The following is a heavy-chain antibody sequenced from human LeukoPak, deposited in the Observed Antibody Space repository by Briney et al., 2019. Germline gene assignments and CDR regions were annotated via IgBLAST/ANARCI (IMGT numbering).Heavy chain of an antibody. CDR3: AKVKGSEGYCSITSCLADY. CDR2: ISSSGGSP. Sequence: GGSLRLSCAASGFTFSSYAMSWVRQAPGKGLEWVSAISSSGGSPYYADSVRGRFTISRDNSKNTLYLQLNSLRSEDTAVYYCAKVKGSEGYCSITSCLADYWGQGTLVTVSS. V-gene: IGHV3-23*01. CDR1: GFTFSSYA. J-gene: IGHJ4*02. D-gene: IGHD2-2*01.